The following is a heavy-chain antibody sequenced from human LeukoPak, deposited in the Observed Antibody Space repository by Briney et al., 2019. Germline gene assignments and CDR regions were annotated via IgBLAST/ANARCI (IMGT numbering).Heavy chain of an antibody. CDR1: GGSLSDYY. CDR2: INHSGST. D-gene: IGHD5-18*01. CDR3: ARGLADTGMDY. V-gene: IGHV4-34*01. Sequence: SGTLSLTCAVYGGSLSDYYWNWIRQPPGKGLEWIGEINHSGSTNYNPSLKSRVTISVDSSNNQFSLKLNSVTAADTAVYYCARGLADTGMDYWGQGTLVTVSS. J-gene: IGHJ4*02.